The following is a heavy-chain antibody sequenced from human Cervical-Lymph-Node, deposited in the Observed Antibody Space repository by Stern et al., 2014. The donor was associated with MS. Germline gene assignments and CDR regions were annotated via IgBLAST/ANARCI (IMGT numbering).Heavy chain of an antibody. D-gene: IGHD5-18*01. CDR2: IHPSGSA. Sequence: QVQLQESGPGLVRPSQTLSLTCTVSGGSISSGSDYWSWIRPPVGQGLEWIGRIHPSGSAFYTPSLKSRVTISTDTSRNQFSLELNSATAADTAIYYCASGYRIFDYWGQGILVTVSS. V-gene: IGHV4-61*02. J-gene: IGHJ4*02. CDR1: GGSISSGSDY. CDR3: ASGYRIFDY.